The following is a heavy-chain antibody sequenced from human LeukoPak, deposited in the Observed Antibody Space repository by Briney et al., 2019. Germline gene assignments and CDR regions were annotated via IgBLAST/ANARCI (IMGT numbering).Heavy chain of an antibody. CDR1: GSIFHDYS. J-gene: IGHJ4*02. CDR3: AKGQRVDYGDYSFDR. D-gene: IGHD4-17*01. Sequence: SLRLSCAASGSIFHDYSMHWVRQAPGKGLEWVSGVNWNSGTIGYTDSVKGRFTLSRDNARNSLFLQMNSLRPEDTAFYYCAKGQRVDYGDYSFDRWGQGTLVTVSP. V-gene: IGHV3-9*01. CDR2: VNWNSGTI.